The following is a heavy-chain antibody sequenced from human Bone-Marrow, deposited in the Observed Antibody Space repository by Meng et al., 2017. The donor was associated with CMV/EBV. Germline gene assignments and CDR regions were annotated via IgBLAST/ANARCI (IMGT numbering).Heavy chain of an antibody. J-gene: IGHJ6*02. D-gene: IGHD5/OR15-5a*01. V-gene: IGHV3-23*01. CDR2: ISGSGSRT. CDR3: AKVLRARTPNFYYGMDV. CDR1: GFTFSSYA. Sequence: SCAASGFTFSSYAMNWVRQAPGKGLEWVSTISGSGSRTYNADSVKGRLTISRDNSKNTLYLEMNSLRAEDTAVYYCAKVLRARTPNFYYGMDVWGQGTTVTVSS.